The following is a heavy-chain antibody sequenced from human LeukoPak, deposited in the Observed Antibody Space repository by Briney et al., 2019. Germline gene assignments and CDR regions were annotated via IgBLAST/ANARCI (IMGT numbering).Heavy chain of an antibody. V-gene: IGHV3-30*02. CDR3: AKEELRRITMWGYMDV. D-gene: IGHD3-10*02. CDR1: GFTFISYS. J-gene: IGHJ6*03. CDR2: IRYDGSNK. Sequence: GGSLRLSCAASGFTFISYSIHWVRQAPGKGLEWVAFIRYDGSNKYYADSVKGRFTISRDNSKNTLYLQMNSLSAEDTAFYYCAKEELRRITMWGYMDVWGKGTTVTISS.